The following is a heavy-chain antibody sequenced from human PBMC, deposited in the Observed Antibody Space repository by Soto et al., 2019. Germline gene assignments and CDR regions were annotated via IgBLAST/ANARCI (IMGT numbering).Heavy chain of an antibody. CDR3: ARRKGDYYDSSGYHYYFDY. CDR1: GYTFTDYY. Sequence: ASVKVSCKASGYTFTDYYVHWVRQAPGQGPEWMGWINPNSGGTKSAQKFQGRVTMTRDTSISTAYMELSRLRSDDTAVYYCARRKGDYYDSSGYHYYFDYWGQGTLVTVFS. V-gene: IGHV1-2*02. CDR2: INPNSGGT. J-gene: IGHJ4*02. D-gene: IGHD3-22*01.